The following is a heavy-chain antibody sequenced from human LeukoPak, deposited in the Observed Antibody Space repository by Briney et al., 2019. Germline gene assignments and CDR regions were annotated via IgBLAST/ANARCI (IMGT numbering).Heavy chain of an antibody. J-gene: IGHJ4*02. CDR2: INPNSGGT. Sequence: RASVKVSCKASGYTFTGYYMHWVRQAPGQGLEWMGWINPNSGGTNYAQKFQGRVTMTRDTSISTAYMELSRLRSDDTAVYYCARDYYYDSSGYRDYWGQGTLVTVSS. CDR1: GYTFTGYY. CDR3: ARDYYYDSSGYRDY. D-gene: IGHD3-22*01. V-gene: IGHV1-2*02.